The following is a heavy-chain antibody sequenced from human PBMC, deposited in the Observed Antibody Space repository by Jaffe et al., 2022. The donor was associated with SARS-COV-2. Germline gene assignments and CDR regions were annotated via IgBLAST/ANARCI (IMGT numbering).Heavy chain of an antibody. V-gene: IGHV5-51*01. CDR1: GFSFTTYW. CDR2: IYPGDSET. CDR3: ARRDLAAGSHFDS. J-gene: IGHJ4*02. Sequence: EVQLVQSGAEVKKPGESLKIACKGSGFSFTTYWIGWVRQMPGKGLECMGIIYPGDSETRYSPSFQGQVTISADKSITTAYLQWSSLKASDTAMYYCARRDLAAGSHFDSWGQGTLVTVSS. D-gene: IGHD6-25*01.